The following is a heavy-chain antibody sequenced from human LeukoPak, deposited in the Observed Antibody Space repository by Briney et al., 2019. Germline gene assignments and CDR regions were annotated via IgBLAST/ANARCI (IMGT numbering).Heavy chain of an antibody. V-gene: IGHV1-2*02. J-gene: IGHJ4*02. CDR1: GYTFIDYW. CDR3: ARDAPHQRFDY. Sequence: ASVKVSCKASGYTFIDYWIHWVRQAPGQGLEWMGRIDLNTGDTTSARKFQGRVTMTRDTSISTVYLDLSGLGSDDTAVYYCARDAPHQRFDYWGQGTLVTVSS. CDR2: IDLNTGDT.